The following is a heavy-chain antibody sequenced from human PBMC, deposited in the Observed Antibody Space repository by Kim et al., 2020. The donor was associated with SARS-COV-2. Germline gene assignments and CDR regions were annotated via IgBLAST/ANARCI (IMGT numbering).Heavy chain of an antibody. CDR2: IWYDGSNK. J-gene: IGHJ4*02. CDR1: GFTFSSYG. D-gene: IGHD3-3*01. CDR3: ARDGLRFLEWLWRNSDGGQYFDY. V-gene: IGHV3-33*01. Sequence: GGSLRLSCAASGFTFSSYGMHWVRQAPGKGLEWVAVIWYDGSNKYYADSVKGRFTISRDNSKNTLYLQMNSLRAEDTAVYYCARDGLRFLEWLWRNSDGGQYFDYWGQGTLVTVSS.